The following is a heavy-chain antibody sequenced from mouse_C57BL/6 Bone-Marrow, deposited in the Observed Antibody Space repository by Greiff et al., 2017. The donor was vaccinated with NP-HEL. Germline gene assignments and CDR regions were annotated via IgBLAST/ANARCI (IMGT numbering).Heavy chain of an antibody. CDR1: GYTFTSYW. D-gene: IGHD6-1*01. CDR3: ARGGAAVYFDY. Sequence: VQLQQSGAELVKPGASVKLSCKASGYTFTSYWMQWVKQRPGQGLEWIGEIDPSDSYTNYNQKFKGKATLTVDTSSSTAYMQLSSLTSEDSAVYYCARGGAAVYFDYWGQGTTLTVSS. V-gene: IGHV1-50*01. CDR2: IDPSDSYT. J-gene: IGHJ2*01.